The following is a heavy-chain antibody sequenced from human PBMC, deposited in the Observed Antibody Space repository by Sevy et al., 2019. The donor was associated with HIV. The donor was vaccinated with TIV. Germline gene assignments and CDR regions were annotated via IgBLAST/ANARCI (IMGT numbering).Heavy chain of an antibody. CDR3: AKNTAAVGAGGFDY. J-gene: IGHJ4*02. CDR1: RFIFNDYG. CDR2: IQYDGNDK. D-gene: IGHD6-13*01. V-gene: IGHV3-30*02. Sequence: GSLRLSCAASRFIFNDYGMHWVRQAPGKGLEWVAFIQYDGNDKYYADSMRGRFTISRDNSKNMLFLQMNSLRSEDTAMYYCAKNTAAVGAGGFDYWGQGTLVTVSS.